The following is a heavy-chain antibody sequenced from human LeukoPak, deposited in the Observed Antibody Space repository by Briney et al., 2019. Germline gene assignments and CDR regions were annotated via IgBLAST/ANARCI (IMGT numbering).Heavy chain of an antibody. CDR2: VHPDNGNT. V-gene: IGHV1-8*01. Sequence: GASVKVPCKTSEYPFTKWEINWVRQAAGQGLEWLGWVHPDNGNTYYAQRFRGRVTMSRDTSTTTAYMELSGLRSNDTAVYFCATGPRNDPWGQGTLVTVSS. CDR1: EYPFTKWE. CDR3: ATGPRNDP. D-gene: IGHD1-14*01. J-gene: IGHJ5*02.